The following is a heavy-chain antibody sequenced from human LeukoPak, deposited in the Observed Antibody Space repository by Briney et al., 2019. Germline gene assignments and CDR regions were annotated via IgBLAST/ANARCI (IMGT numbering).Heavy chain of an antibody. CDR2: ISESGVST. Sequence: GGSLRLSCAASGFTFSSYGMHWVRQAPGKGLEWVSAISESGVSTYYADSVKGRFTISRDNSKNTLYLQVNSLRVEDTAVYYCAKGLVYSYGPFDYWGQGTLVTVSS. D-gene: IGHD5-18*01. V-gene: IGHV3-23*01. CDR1: GFTFSSYG. J-gene: IGHJ4*02. CDR3: AKGLVYSYGPFDY.